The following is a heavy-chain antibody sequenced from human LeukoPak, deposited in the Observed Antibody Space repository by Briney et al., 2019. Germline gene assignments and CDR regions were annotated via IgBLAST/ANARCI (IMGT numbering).Heavy chain of an antibody. Sequence: PSETLSLTCTVSGGSISSYYWRWLRQPPGKGLEWNGYIYYSGSTSYNPSLKSLVTISVDTSKNQFSLKLSSVTAADTAVCYCAREVFAYMDVWGKGTTVTVSS. CDR3: AREVFAYMDV. J-gene: IGHJ6*03. V-gene: IGHV4-59*01. CDR2: IYYSGST. CDR1: GGSISSYY.